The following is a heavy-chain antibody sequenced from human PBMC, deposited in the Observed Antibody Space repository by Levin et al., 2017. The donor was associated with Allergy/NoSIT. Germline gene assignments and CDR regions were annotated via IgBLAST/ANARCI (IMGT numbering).Heavy chain of an antibody. D-gene: IGHD6-19*01. V-gene: IGHV1-2*02. CDR2: LHPNSGAT. J-gene: IGHJ4*02. Sequence: GESLKISCKTSGYTFTGYYMHWVRQAPGQGLEWMGWLHPNSGATKYAQKFQGRVTMTRDTSISTAYMELPNLRSDDTAVYYCATLAVAGSVLDYWGQGTLVTVSS. CDR1: GYTFTGYY. CDR3: ATLAVAGSVLDY.